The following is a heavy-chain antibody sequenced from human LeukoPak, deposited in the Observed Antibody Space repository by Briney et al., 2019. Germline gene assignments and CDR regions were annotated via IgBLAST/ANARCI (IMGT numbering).Heavy chain of an antibody. J-gene: IGHJ4*02. CDR2: ISTYNGHT. D-gene: IGHD2-15*01. Sequence: GASVKVSCKASGYTFTSYGINWVRQAPGQGLEWMGWISTYNGHTNYAQKFQGRVTMTEDTSTDTAYMELSSLRSEDTAVYYCATAQIMYCSGGSCYITGGFDYWGQGTLVTVSS. V-gene: IGHV1-18*01. CDR1: GYTFTSYG. CDR3: ATAQIMYCSGGSCYITGGFDY.